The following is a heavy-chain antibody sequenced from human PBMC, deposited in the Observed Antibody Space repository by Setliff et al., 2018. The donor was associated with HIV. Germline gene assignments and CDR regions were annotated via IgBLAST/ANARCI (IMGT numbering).Heavy chain of an antibody. Sequence: PGGSLRLSCAASGFTFSNAWMSWVRQAPGKGLEWVGRIKSKTDGGTTDYAAPVKGRFTISRDDSENTLYLQMNSLKTEDTAVYYCTSAFADYAYGYFDYWGQGTLVTVSS. V-gene: IGHV3-15*01. CDR1: GFTFSNAW. CDR3: TSAFADYAYGYFDY. D-gene: IGHD4-17*01. CDR2: IKSKTDGGTT. J-gene: IGHJ4*02.